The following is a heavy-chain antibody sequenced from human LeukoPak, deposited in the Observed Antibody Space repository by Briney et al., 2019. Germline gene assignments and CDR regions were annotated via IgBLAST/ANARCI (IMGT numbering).Heavy chain of an antibody. Sequence: SETLSLTCTVSGGSISSYYWSWIRQPAGKGLEWIGRIYTSGSTNYNPSLKSRVTMSVDTSKTQFSLKLSSVTAADTAVYYCARENIVVVPAATVGWSDPWGQGTLVTVSS. CDR3: ARENIVVVPAATVGWSDP. CDR2: IYTSGST. CDR1: GGSISSYY. V-gene: IGHV4-4*07. D-gene: IGHD2-2*01. J-gene: IGHJ5*02.